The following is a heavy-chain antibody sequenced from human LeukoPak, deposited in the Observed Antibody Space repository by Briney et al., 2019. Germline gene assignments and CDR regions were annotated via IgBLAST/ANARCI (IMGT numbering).Heavy chain of an antibody. CDR1: GFTFSSYG. CDR2: ISYDGSNK. CDR3: AKDTVVRGPFDY. Sequence: GGSLRLSCAASGFTFSSYGMHWVRRAPGKGLEWVAVISYDGSNKYYADSVKGRFTISRDNSKNTLYLQMNSLRAEDTAVYYCAKDTVVRGPFDYWGQGTLVTVSS. J-gene: IGHJ4*02. V-gene: IGHV3-30*18. D-gene: IGHD3-10*01.